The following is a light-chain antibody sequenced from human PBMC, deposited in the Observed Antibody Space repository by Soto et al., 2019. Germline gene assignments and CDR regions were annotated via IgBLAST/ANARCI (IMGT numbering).Light chain of an antibody. CDR2: GAS. CDR1: QAITNF. V-gene: IGKV1-9*01. Sequence: DIQLTQSPSFLSAAVGDRVTITCRASQAITNFLAWYQQKPGKAPELLIYGASTLHSRLPARFGGSGSGTDFSLTTSSLQPEDLTTYHCQHHNCYPYTFSQGTKLESK. J-gene: IGKJ2*01. CDR3: QHHNCYPYT.